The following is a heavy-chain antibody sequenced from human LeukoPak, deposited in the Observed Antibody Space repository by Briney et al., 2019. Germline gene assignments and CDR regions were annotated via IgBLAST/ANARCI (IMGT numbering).Heavy chain of an antibody. D-gene: IGHD6-13*01. CDR3: AREGVRSSWYPYYFDY. J-gene: IGHJ4*02. CDR2: IYYSGST. V-gene: IGHV4-59*12. CDR1: GGSISSYY. Sequence: SETLSLTCTVSGGSISSYYWSWIRQPPGKGLEWIGYIYYSGSTNYNPSLKSRVTISVDTSKNQFSLKLSSVTAADTAVYYCAREGVRSSWYPYYFDYWGQGTLVTVSS.